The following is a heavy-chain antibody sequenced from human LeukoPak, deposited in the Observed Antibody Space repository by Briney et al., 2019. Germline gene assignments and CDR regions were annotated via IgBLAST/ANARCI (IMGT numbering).Heavy chain of an antibody. CDR2: ISWNSGST. J-gene: IGHJ4*02. CDR3: SKKGQNEDYGKPD. D-gene: IGHD4-17*01. CDR1: GFTFDDYA. V-gene: IGHV3-9*01. Sequence: PGRSLRLSCAASGFTFDDYAMHWVRQAPGKGLEWVSGISWNSGSTYYADSVKGRFTISRDNSKNTLYLQMNSLRAEDTAVYYCSKKGQNEDYGKPDWGQGTLVTVSS.